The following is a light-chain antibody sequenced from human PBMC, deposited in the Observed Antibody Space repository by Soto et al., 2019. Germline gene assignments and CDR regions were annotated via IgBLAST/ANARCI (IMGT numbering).Light chain of an antibody. CDR3: QQSYSTPPIT. CDR2: TTS. J-gene: IGKJ5*01. V-gene: IGKV1-39*01. CDR1: QSISSF. Sequence: DIQMTQSPSSLSASVGDRVTITCRTSQSISSFLNWYQHKPGNAPKLLIYTTSTLRSGVPSRFRGSGSGTHFTLTITNAQPEDFATYYCQQSYSTPPITFGQGTRLDIK.